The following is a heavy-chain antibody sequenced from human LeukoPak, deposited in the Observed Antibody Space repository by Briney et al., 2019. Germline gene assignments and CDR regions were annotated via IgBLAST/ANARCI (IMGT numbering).Heavy chain of an antibody. D-gene: IGHD6-19*01. V-gene: IGHV4-39*07. Sequence: SETVSLTCVVSGGSISSTSYYWSWIRQPPGKGLEWIGSIYYSGSTYYSPSLKSRVTISVDTSKNQFSLKLGSVTAADTAVYYCAIEIGSGWGQGTLVTVSS. CDR1: GGSISSTSYY. CDR2: IYYSGST. CDR3: AIEIGSG. J-gene: IGHJ4*02.